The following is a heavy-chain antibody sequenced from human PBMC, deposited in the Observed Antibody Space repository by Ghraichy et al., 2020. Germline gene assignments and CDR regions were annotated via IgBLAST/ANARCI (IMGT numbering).Heavy chain of an antibody. CDR2: IYSGGST. D-gene: IGHD1-1*01. V-gene: IGHV3-53*01. Sequence: GGSLRLSCAASGFTVSTNYMSWVRQAPGKGLEWVSVIYSGGSTYYADSVKGRFTISRDNSKNTLYLHMNSLRADDTAVFYCARVQRGNYFDYWGQGTLVTVSS. J-gene: IGHJ4*02. CDR1: GFTVSTNY. CDR3: ARVQRGNYFDY.